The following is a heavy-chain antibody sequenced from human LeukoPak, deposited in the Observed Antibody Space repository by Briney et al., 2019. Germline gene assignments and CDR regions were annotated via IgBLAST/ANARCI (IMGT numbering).Heavy chain of an antibody. Sequence: GASVKVSFKASGYTFTGYYMHWVRQAPGQGLEWMGWINPNSGATNYAQKFQGRVTVTRDTSISTAYMELSSLRSDDTAVYYCARCYCTTTSCYYFDFWGQGTLVTVSS. CDR1: GYTFTGYY. V-gene: IGHV1-2*02. CDR2: INPNSGAT. J-gene: IGHJ4*02. CDR3: ARCYCTTTSCYYFDF. D-gene: IGHD2-2*01.